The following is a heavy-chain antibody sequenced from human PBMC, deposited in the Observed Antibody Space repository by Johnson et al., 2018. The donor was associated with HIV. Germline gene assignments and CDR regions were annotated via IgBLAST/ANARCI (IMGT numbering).Heavy chain of an antibody. V-gene: IGHV3-15*01. CDR3: ARDRRDDFWSGYSHGFDI. CDR2: IKSKTDGGPT. J-gene: IGHJ3*02. CDR1: GFTFGDYY. Sequence: VQLVESGGGLVQPGGSLRLSCAASGFTFGDYYMSWIRQAPGKGLEWVGRIKSKTDGGPTDYAAPVKGRFTIPRDDSKNPLYLQMNSLKTEDTAVYYCARDRRDDFWSGYSHGFDIWGQGTMVTVSS. D-gene: IGHD3-3*01.